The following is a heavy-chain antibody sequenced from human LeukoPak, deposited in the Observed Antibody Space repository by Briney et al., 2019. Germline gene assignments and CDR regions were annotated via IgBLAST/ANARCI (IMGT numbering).Heavy chain of an antibody. CDR2: IIPIFGTA. D-gene: IGHD6-19*01. J-gene: IGHJ5*02. CDR1: GGTFSSYA. CDR3: ARDSLPRGYSSGWYVLWFDP. Sequence: SVKVSCKASGGTFSSYAISWVRQAPGQGLEWMGGIIPIFGTANYAQKFQGRVTITRDTSASTAYMELSSLRSEDTAVYYCARDSLPRGYSSGWYVLWFDPWGQGTLVTVSS. V-gene: IGHV1-69*05.